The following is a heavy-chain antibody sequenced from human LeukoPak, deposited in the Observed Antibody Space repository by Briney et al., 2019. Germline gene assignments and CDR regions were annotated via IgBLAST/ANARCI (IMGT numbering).Heavy chain of an antibody. Sequence: PSETLSLTCAVSGYSISSGYYWGWFRQPPGKGLEWIGCMYHSGSTYYNPSLKSRVTISVDTSKNQFSLKLSSVTAADTAVYYCARQGGSSSPYYHYYMDVWGKGTTVTVSS. CDR3: ARQGGSSSPYYHYYMDV. J-gene: IGHJ6*03. CDR1: GYSISSGYY. D-gene: IGHD6-13*01. V-gene: IGHV4-38-2*01. CDR2: MYHSGST.